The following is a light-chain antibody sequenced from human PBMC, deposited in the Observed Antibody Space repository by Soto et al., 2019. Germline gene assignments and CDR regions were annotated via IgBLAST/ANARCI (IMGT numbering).Light chain of an antibody. CDR2: AAS. J-gene: IGKJ3*01. CDR3: QQSYSTPR. V-gene: IGKV1-39*01. CDR1: QSISSY. Sequence: DIQLISSPASPSKYEGDRVTITCRASQSISSYLNWYQQKPGKAPKLLIYAASSLQSGVPSRFSGSGSGTDFTLTISSLQPEDFATYYCQQSYSTPRFGPGTKVDIK.